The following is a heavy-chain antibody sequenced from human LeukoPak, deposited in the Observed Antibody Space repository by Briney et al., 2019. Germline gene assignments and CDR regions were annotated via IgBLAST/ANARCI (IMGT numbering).Heavy chain of an antibody. Sequence: GGSLRLSCAASGFTLSSYWMAWVREAPGKGLEWVANIKQDGTEKYYVDSVKGRFTISRDNAENSLYLQMNSLRAEDTALYYCARGFRGANWFDPWGQGTLVTVSS. CDR2: IKQDGTEK. D-gene: IGHD3-10*01. CDR3: ARGFRGANWFDP. J-gene: IGHJ5*02. V-gene: IGHV3-7*05. CDR1: GFTLSSYW.